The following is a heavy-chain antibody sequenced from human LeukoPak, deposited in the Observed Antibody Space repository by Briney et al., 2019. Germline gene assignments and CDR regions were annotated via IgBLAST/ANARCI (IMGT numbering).Heavy chain of an antibody. CDR2: INHSGST. CDR3: ARAPGIAAAGSRGAFDI. J-gene: IGHJ3*02. CDR1: GGSFSGYY. V-gene: IGHV4-34*01. D-gene: IGHD6-13*01. Sequence: SETLSLTCAVYGGSFSGYYWSWIRQPPGKGLEWIGEINHSGSTNYNPSLKSRVTISVDTSKNQFSLKLSSVTAADTAVYYCARAPGIAAAGSRGAFDIWGQGTMVTVSS.